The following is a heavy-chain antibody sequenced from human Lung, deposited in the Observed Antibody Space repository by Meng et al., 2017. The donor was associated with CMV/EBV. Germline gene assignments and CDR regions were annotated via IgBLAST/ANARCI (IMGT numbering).Heavy chain of an antibody. CDR1: GGSIGSTNW. CDR2: IYHSGST. J-gene: IGHJ4*02. CDR3: ARADKVRFDY. Sequence: RLRASGPGLLKPSGTLSLTCAFSGGSIGSTNWWSGVRQPPGKGLEWIGEIYHSGSTNYNPSLKSRVSISVDKSKNQFSLKLSSVTAADTAVYYCARADKVRFDYWGQGTLVTVSS. V-gene: IGHV4-4*02.